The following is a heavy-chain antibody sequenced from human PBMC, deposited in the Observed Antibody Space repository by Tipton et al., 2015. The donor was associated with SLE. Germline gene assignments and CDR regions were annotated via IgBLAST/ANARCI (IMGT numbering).Heavy chain of an antibody. D-gene: IGHD1-26*01. Sequence: TLSLTCAVSGYSISSGYYWGWIRQPPGKGLEWIGEINHSGSTNYNPSLKSRVTISVDTSKNQFSLKLSSVTAADTAVYYCARGWIRIVGATHFDYWGQGTLVTVSS. CDR2: INHSGST. CDR3: ARGWIRIVGATHFDY. J-gene: IGHJ4*02. V-gene: IGHV4-38-2*01. CDR1: GYSISSGYY.